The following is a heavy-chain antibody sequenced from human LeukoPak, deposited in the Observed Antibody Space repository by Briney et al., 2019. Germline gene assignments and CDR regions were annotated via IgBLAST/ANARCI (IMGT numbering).Heavy chain of an antibody. Sequence: SETLSLTCAVYGGSFSGYYWSWIRQPPGKGLEWIGSIDYSGSTYYNPSLKSRVTISVDTSKNQFSLKLSSVTAADTAVYYCXXXXXXXLAVAAGIGYWGQGTLVTVSS. CDR2: IDYSGST. CDR3: XXXXXXXLAVAAGIGY. J-gene: IGHJ4*02. CDR1: GGSFSGYY. V-gene: IGHV4-34*01. D-gene: IGHD6-19*01.